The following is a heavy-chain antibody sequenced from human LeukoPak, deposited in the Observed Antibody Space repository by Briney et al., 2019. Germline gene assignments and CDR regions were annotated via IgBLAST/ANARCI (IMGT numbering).Heavy chain of an antibody. D-gene: IGHD1-26*01. Sequence: PGGSLRLSCAASGFTFSSYWMSWVRQAPGKGLEWVANIKQDGSEKYYVDSVKGRFTISRDNAKNSLYLQMNSLRAEDTAVYYCARVTAWEIPFDYYYGMDVWGQGTTVTVSS. CDR2: IKQDGSEK. V-gene: IGHV3-7*01. CDR1: GFTFSSYW. J-gene: IGHJ6*02. CDR3: ARVTAWEIPFDYYYGMDV.